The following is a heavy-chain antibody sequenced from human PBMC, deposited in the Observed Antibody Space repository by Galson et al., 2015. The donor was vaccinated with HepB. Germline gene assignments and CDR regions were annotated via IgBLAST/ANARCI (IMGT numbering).Heavy chain of an antibody. CDR2: INPNSGGT. V-gene: IGHV1-2*02. CDR3: ARDHPTDIVVVPAAPYNWFDP. D-gene: IGHD2-2*01. CDR1: GYTFTGYY. Sequence: SVKVSCKASGYTFTGYYMHWVRQAPGQGLEWMGWINPNSGGTNYAQKFQGRVTMTRDTSISTAYMELSRLRSDDTAVYYCARDHPTDIVVVPAAPYNWFDPWGQGTLVTVSS. J-gene: IGHJ5*02.